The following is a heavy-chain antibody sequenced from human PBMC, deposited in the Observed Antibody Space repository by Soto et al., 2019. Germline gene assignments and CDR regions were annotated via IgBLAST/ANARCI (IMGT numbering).Heavy chain of an antibody. V-gene: IGHV3-74*01. CDR2: INSDGSST. CDR3: ARDDQGYYGMDV. J-gene: IGHJ6*02. CDR1: GFTFSSYW. Sequence: EVQLVESGGGLVQPGGSLRLPCAASGFTFSSYWMHWVRQAPGKGLVWVSRINSDGSSTSYADSVKGRFTISRDNAKNTLYLQMNSLRAEDTAVYYCARDDQGYYGMDVWGQGTTVTVSS.